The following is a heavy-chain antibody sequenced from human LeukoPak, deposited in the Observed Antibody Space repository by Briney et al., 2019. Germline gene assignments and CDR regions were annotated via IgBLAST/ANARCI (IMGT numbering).Heavy chain of an antibody. Sequence: ASVKVSCKASGYTFTSYDINWVRQATGQGLEWMGWMNPNSGNTAYAQKFQGRVTITRNTSISTAYMELSSLRSEDTAIYYCATDLPPYYYVRGTPFDIWGQGTLVTVSS. CDR2: MNPNSGNT. CDR3: ATDLPPYYYVRGTPFDI. D-gene: IGHD3-10*02. V-gene: IGHV1-8*03. J-gene: IGHJ3*02. CDR1: GYTFTSYD.